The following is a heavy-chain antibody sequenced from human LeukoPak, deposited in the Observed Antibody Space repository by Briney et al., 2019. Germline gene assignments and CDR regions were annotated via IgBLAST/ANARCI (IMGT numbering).Heavy chain of an antibody. Sequence: GGSLRLSCAASGFTFSSYSMNWVRQAPGKGLEWVSSISNSSSYIYYADSVKGRFTISRDNAKNSLYLQMNSLRAEDTAVYYCARDLAGYCSSTSCYEWGQGTMVTVSS. CDR1: GFTFSSYS. J-gene: IGHJ3*01. D-gene: IGHD2-2*01. CDR2: ISNSSSYI. V-gene: IGHV3-21*01. CDR3: ARDLAGYCSSTSCYE.